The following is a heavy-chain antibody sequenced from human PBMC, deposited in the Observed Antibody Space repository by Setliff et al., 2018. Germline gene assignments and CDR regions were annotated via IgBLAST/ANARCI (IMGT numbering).Heavy chain of an antibody. D-gene: IGHD3-3*01. CDR2: IFGGDSST. CDR3: AKAASPLFGILGVEYHFDS. J-gene: IGHJ4*02. Sequence: PGGSLRLSCAASGFTFSSYAVSWVRQAPGKGLEWVSTIFGGDSSTYYADSVRGRFTISRANSRSTLYLQMNSLRAEDTAIYYCAKAASPLFGILGVEYHFDSWGQGKLVTVSS. V-gene: IGHV3-23*03. CDR1: GFTFSSYA.